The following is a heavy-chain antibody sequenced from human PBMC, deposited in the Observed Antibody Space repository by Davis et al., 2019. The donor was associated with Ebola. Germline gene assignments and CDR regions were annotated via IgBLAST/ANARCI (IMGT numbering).Heavy chain of an antibody. Sequence: AASVKVSCKASGYTFNSYVISWVRQAPGQGLEWMGWISAYNGNTNYAQKLQGRVTMTTDTSTSTAYMELSSLRSEDTAVYYCARVASYGDYFDYWGQGTLVTVSS. D-gene: IGHD4-17*01. CDR2: ISAYNGNT. CDR3: ARVASYGDYFDY. V-gene: IGHV1-18*04. J-gene: IGHJ4*02. CDR1: GYTFNSYV.